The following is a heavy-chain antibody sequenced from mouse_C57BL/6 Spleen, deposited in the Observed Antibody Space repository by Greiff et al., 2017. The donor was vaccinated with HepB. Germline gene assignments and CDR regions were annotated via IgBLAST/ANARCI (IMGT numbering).Heavy chain of an antibody. J-gene: IGHJ3*01. CDR3: ARLDYYGSRGFAY. CDR2: IYPGSGST. Sequence: QVQLQQPGAELVKPGASVKMSCKASGYTFTSYWITWVKQRPGQGLEWIGDIYPGSGSTNYNEKFKSKATLTVDTSSSTAYMQLSSLTSEDSAVYYCARLDYYGSRGFAYWGQGTLVTVSA. CDR1: GYTFTSYW. D-gene: IGHD1-1*01. V-gene: IGHV1-55*01.